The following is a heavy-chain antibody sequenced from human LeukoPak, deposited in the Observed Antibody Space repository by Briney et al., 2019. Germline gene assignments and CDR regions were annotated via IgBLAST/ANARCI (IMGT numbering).Heavy chain of an antibody. V-gene: IGHV1-18*01. Sequence: ASVKVSCKASGYSFVGYGICWVRQAPGRGLEWLGWISAYNGHTNYGQILQGRVTMTRDTSTNTTYLELRSLRSDDTAVYYCARDSPAGGNAFPDYWGQGTLVTVSP. D-gene: IGHD4-23*01. CDR2: ISAYNGHT. J-gene: IGHJ4*02. CDR3: ARDSPAGGNAFPDY. CDR1: GYSFVGYG.